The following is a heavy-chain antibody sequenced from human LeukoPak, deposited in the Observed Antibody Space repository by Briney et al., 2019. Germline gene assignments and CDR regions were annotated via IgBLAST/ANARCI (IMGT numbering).Heavy chain of an antibody. D-gene: IGHD1-26*01. CDR3: ARVYSGSYSGAFDI. CDR2: IDWNGGST. J-gene: IGHJ3*02. Sequence: GGSLRLSCAASGLTFDDYGMSCVRQAPGKGLEWVSDIDWNGGSTGYADSVKGRFTISRDNAKNSLYLQMNSLRAEDTALYYCARVYSGSYSGAFDIWGQGTMVTVSS. V-gene: IGHV3-20*04. CDR1: GLTFDDYG.